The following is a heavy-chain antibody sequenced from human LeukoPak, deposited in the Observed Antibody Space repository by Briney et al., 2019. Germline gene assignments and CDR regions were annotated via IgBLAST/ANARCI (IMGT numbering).Heavy chain of an antibody. J-gene: IGHJ4*02. Sequence: GGSLRLSCAASGFTFSSYSMNWVRQAPGKGLEWVSSISSSSSYIYYADSVKGRFTISRDNAKNSLYLRMNSLRAEDTAVYYCATDIAALANSNFDYWGQGTLVTVSS. V-gene: IGHV3-21*01. CDR1: GFTFSSYS. D-gene: IGHD6-6*01. CDR2: ISSSSSYI. CDR3: ATDIAALANSNFDY.